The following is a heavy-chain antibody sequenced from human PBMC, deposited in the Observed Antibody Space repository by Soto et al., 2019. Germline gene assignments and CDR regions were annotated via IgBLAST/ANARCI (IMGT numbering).Heavy chain of an antibody. CDR2: ISGTGANA. J-gene: IGHJ3*02. D-gene: IGHD3-10*01. Sequence: GGSLRLSCAASGLTFGDYAMNWVRQTPGKGLEWVSAISGTGANAYYRDSVKGRFIISRDNSKNIVYLQMNSLKAEDTALYYCAKEPPGPLIWGQGTMVTVS. CDR3: AKEPPGPLI. CDR1: GLTFGDYA. V-gene: IGHV3-23*01.